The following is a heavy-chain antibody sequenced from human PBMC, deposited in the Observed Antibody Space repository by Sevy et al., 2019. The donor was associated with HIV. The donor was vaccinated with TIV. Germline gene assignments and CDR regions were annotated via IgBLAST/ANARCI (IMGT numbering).Heavy chain of an antibody. CDR1: GFTFSNAW. CDR2: IKSKTDGGTT. D-gene: IGHD2-2*01. CDR3: TTASIVVVPAASPLRSPQTDYDMDV. V-gene: IGHV3-15*01. J-gene: IGHJ6*02. Sequence: GGSLRLSCAASGFTFSNAWMSWVRQAPGKGLEWVGRIKSKTDGGTTDYAETVKVRFTISRDDSKNTLYLQMNSLKNEDTAVYYCTTASIVVVPAASPLRSPQTDYDMDVWGQGTTVTVSS.